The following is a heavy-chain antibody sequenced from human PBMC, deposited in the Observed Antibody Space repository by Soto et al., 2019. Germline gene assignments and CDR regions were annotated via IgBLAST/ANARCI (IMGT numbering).Heavy chain of an antibody. V-gene: IGHV1-18*01. J-gene: IGHJ6*02. CDR2: ISAYNGNT. CDR3: AREYCGGDCYSGAYYYYYYGMDV. D-gene: IGHD2-21*02. Sequence: EASVKVSCKASGYTFTSYGISWVRQAPGQGLEWMGWISAYNGNTNYAQKLQGRVTMTTDTSTSTAYMELRSLRSEDTAVYYCAREYCGGDCYSGAYYYYYYGMDVWGQGTTVTVSS. CDR1: GYTFTSYG.